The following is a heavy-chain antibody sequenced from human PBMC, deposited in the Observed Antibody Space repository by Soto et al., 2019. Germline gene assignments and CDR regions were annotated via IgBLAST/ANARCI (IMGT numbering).Heavy chain of an antibody. CDR1: GYTFTSYA. Sequence: QVQLVQSGAEVKKPGASVKVSCKASGYTFTSYAMHWVRQAPGQRLEWMGWINAGNGNTKYSQKCQGRVTITRDTPANTAYMELSSLRSEDTAVYYCARHPAVADPYGMDVWGQGTTVTVSS. D-gene: IGHD6-19*01. CDR3: ARHPAVADPYGMDV. CDR2: INAGNGNT. J-gene: IGHJ6*02. V-gene: IGHV1-3*01.